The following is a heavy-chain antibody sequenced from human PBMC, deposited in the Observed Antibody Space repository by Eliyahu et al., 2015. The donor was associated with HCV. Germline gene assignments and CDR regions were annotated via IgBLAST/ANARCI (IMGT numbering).Heavy chain of an antibody. Sequence: QVQLVESGGGVVQPGXSLRLSCAASGFTFXSXAMXXVRQAPGKGLEWXAVXSYDGSNKYXXDSVKGRFTISRDNSKNTLYLQMNSLRAEDTAVYYCARRVVMTAPPSHPKIRYYYYYGMDVWGQGTTVTVSS. V-gene: IGHV3-30*04. CDR1: GFTFXSXA. CDR3: ARRVVMTAPPSHPKIRYYYYYGMDV. CDR2: XSYDGSNK. D-gene: IGHD3-3*01. J-gene: IGHJ6*02.